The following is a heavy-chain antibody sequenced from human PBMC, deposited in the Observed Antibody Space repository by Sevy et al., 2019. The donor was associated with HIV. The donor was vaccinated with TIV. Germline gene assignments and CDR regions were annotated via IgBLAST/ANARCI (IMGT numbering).Heavy chain of an antibody. CDR2: IKLDGSDK. CDR3: ARGHYAMDV. Sequence: GGSLRLSCGASDFIFENYWMTWVRQTSGQGLEWVATIKLDGSDKYYGDSMKGRFTISRDNSKKSLYLQMNSLRAEDTAVYFCARGHYAMDVWGQGTTVTVSS. CDR1: DFIFENYW. J-gene: IGHJ6*02. V-gene: IGHV3-7*03.